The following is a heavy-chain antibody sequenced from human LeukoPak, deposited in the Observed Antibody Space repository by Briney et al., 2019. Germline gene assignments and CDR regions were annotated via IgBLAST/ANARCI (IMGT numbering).Heavy chain of an antibody. CDR1: GFTFDDYA. D-gene: IGHD3-3*01. V-gene: IGHV3-23*01. Sequence: GGSLRLSCAASGFTFDDYAMHWVRQAPGKGLEWVSSITGSGGSTYYGDSVKGRFTIARDNSKNTLYLQMNSLRAEDTAIYYCAKDGGGDSEWLPPMDVWGQGTTVTVSS. J-gene: IGHJ6*02. CDR3: AKDGGGDSEWLPPMDV. CDR2: ITGSGGST.